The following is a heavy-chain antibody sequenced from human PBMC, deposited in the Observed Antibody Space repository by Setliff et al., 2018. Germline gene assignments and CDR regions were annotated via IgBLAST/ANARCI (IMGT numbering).Heavy chain of an antibody. Sequence: PGGSLRLSCAASGFTFRDYALYWVRQAPDKGLEWVARISSNVDDTSYADAVKGRFTISRDNAKNSLHLQMNSLKDEDTAFYYCTRDSVYSSGWYASGHWGQGTLVTVSS. D-gene: IGHD6-19*01. V-gene: IGHV3-30*07. CDR1: GFTFRDYA. CDR2: ISSNVDDT. J-gene: IGHJ4*02. CDR3: TRDSVYSSGWYASGH.